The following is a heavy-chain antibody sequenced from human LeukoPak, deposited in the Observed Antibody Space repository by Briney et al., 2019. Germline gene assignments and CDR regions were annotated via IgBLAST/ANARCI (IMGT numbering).Heavy chain of an antibody. CDR3: ARELWFANAPGSWLDP. CDR2: IFHTGST. D-gene: IGHD3-10*01. CDR1: GDSISSGAYS. Sequence: SQTLSLTCVVSGDSISSGAYSWSWIRQPPGKGLEWIGYIFHTGSTFYNQSLKSRVTISVDNSKNQFSLRLSSVTAADTAVYYCARELWFANAPGSWLDPWGQGTLVIVSS. V-gene: IGHV4-30-2*01. J-gene: IGHJ5*02.